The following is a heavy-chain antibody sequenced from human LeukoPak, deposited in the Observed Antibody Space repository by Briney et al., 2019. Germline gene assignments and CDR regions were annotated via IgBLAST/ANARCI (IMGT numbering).Heavy chain of an antibody. J-gene: IGHJ4*02. V-gene: IGHV4-34*01. Sequence: SETLSPTCAVYGGSFSGYYWSWIRQPPGKGLEWIGEINHSGSTNYNPSLKSRVTISVDTSKNQFSLKLSSVTAADTAVYYCARGEGSSSYYFDYWGQGTLVTVSS. CDR2: INHSGST. CDR1: GGSFSGYY. D-gene: IGHD6-6*01. CDR3: ARGEGSSSYYFDY.